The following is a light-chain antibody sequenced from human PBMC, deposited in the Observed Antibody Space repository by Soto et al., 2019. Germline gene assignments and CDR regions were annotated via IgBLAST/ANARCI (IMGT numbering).Light chain of an antibody. V-gene: IGLV1-40*01. CDR2: GNN. CDR3: QSYDTSLSVRV. J-gene: IGLJ3*02. Sequence: QSVLTQPPSVSGAPGQRVTISCTGSSSNIGAGYDVHWYQQLPGTAPKLLIYGNNNRPSGVPDRFSGSKSGTSASLAITGLQAEDEADYFCQSYDTSLSVRVFSGGTKLTVL. CDR1: SSNIGAGYD.